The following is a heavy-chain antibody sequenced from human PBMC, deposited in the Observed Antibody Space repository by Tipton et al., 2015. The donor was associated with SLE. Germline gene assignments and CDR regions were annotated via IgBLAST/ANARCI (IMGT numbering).Heavy chain of an antibody. Sequence: TLSLTCTVSSDSFRTNYWSWIRQPAGKGLEWIGRIYTSGSTNYNPSLKSRVTMSVDTSKNQFSLKLSSVTAADTAVYYCAREPIVLVVYSRYYYYGMDVWGQGTTVTVSS. CDR2: IYTSGST. CDR1: SDSFRTNY. D-gene: IGHD2-8*02. V-gene: IGHV4-4*07. CDR3: AREPIVLVVYSRYYYYGMDV. J-gene: IGHJ6*02.